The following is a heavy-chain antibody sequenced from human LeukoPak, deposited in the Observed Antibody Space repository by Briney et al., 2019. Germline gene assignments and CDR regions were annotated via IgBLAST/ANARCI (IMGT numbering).Heavy chain of an antibody. CDR1: GYTFTSYA. Sequence: GASVNVSCKASGYTFTSYAMHWVRQAPGQRLEWMGWINAGNGNTKYSQKFQGRVTITRDTSASTAYMELSSLRSEDTAVYYCARERHIVVVPAAMSSWFDPWGQGTLVTVSS. V-gene: IGHV1-3*01. D-gene: IGHD2-2*01. J-gene: IGHJ5*02. CDR3: ARERHIVVVPAAMSSWFDP. CDR2: INAGNGNT.